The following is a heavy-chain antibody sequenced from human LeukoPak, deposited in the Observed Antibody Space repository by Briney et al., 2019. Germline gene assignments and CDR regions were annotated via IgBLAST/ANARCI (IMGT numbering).Heavy chain of an antibody. V-gene: IGHV4-34*01. J-gene: IGHJ6*03. CDR2: INHSGST. CDR1: GGSFSGYY. CDR3: ARCRSAITMVRGVINYYYNMDV. D-gene: IGHD3-10*01. Sequence: SETLSLTCAVYGGSFSGYYWSWIRQPPGKGLEWIGEINHSGSTNYNPSLKSRVTISVDTSKNQFSLKLSSVTTADMAVYYCARCRSAITMVRGVINYYYNMDVWGKGTTVTISS.